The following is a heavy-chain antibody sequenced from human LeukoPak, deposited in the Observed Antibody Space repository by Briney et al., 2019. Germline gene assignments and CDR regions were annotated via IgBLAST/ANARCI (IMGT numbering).Heavy chain of an antibody. CDR2: ISGSGGST. Sequence: GGSLRLSCAASGFTFSSYAMSWVRQAPGKGLEWVSGISGSGGSTYYADSVKGRFTISRDNSKNTLYLQMNSLRAEDTAVYYCATTTVYYYGMDVWGQGTTVTVSS. V-gene: IGHV3-23*01. J-gene: IGHJ6*02. D-gene: IGHD4-4*01. CDR3: ATTTVYYYGMDV. CDR1: GFTFSSYA.